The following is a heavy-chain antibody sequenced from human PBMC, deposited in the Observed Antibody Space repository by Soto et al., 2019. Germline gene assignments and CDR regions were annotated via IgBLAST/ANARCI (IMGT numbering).Heavy chain of an antibody. CDR2: ISYSGST. CDR1: GDSISSGAYY. CDR3: ARDPTTVTKGAFDM. J-gene: IGHJ3*02. Sequence: QVQLQVSGPGLVKPSQTLSLTCSVSGDSISSGAYYWSWIRQDPGEGLEWVGYISYSGSTYYNPSLTSRVSLSIDMSKNLVSLRLTSVTAADTAVYYCARDPTTVTKGAFDMWGQGTMVTVSS. V-gene: IGHV4-31*03. D-gene: IGHD4-17*01.